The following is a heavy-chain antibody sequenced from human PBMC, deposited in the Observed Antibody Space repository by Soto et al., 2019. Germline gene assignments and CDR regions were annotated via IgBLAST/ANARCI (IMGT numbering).Heavy chain of an antibody. CDR1: GFIFDNYG. V-gene: IGHV3-23*01. J-gene: IGHJ4*02. CDR3: AKGENSYGYGDDPFDH. Sequence: EVQLLESGGGLVEPGGSLRLSCAASGFIFDNYGMAWVRQAPGKGLEWVSGISGSGGRTYYADSVRGRLIISRDQLSNQLYLQMHSMRVEDTAVYYCAKGENSYGYGDDPFDHWGQGTLVTVSS. D-gene: IGHD5-18*01. CDR2: ISGSGGRT.